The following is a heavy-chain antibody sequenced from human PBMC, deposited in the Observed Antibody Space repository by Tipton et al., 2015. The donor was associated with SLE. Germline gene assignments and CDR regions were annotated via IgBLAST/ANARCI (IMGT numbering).Heavy chain of an antibody. CDR3: ARDSGYSINWYPGNY. CDR1: GFTFSRYD. CDR2: IYNGGGT. J-gene: IGHJ4*02. D-gene: IGHD6-13*01. Sequence: SLRLSCKASGFTFSRYDMSWVRQTPGKGLEWVSAIYNGGGTDYADSVKGRFTISGDNSKNTLFLQMNTLRGEDTAVYYCARDSGYSINWYPGNYWGQGTLVTVSS. V-gene: IGHV3-23*05.